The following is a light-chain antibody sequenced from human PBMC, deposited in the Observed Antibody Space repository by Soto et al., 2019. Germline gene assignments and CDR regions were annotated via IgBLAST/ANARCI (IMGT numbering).Light chain of an antibody. V-gene: IGKV1-5*03. CDR3: QQYDNYPLT. CDR2: KAS. Sequence: IKMTQSPSTLSGSVGDRVTITCRASQTISSWLAWYQQKPGKAPKLLIYKASSLESGVPSRFSGSASGTEFTLTISSLQPDDFATYYCQQYDNYPLTFGGGTKVDIK. J-gene: IGKJ4*01. CDR1: QTISSW.